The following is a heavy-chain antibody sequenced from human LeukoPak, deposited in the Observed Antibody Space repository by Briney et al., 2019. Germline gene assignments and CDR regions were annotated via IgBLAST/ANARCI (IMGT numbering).Heavy chain of an antibody. CDR3: AREDTAASY. CDR2: IYYSGST. CDR1: GGSISGSSYY. V-gene: IGHV4-39*07. J-gene: IGHJ4*02. D-gene: IGHD5-18*01. Sequence: SETLSLTCTVSGGSISGSSYYWGWIRQPPGKGLEWIGSIYYSGSTYYNPSLKSRVTISVDTSKNQFSLKLSSVTAADTAVYYCAREDTAASYWGQGTLVTVSS.